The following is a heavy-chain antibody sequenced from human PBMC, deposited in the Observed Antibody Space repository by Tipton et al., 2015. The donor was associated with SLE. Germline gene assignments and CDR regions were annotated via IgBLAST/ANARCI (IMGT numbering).Heavy chain of an antibody. D-gene: IGHD3-3*02. CDR2: FHQSGTT. J-gene: IGHJ6*03. CDR1: NYSLTNDYY. Sequence: TLSLTCSVSNYSLTNDYYWGWVRQPPGKGLEWIGSFHQSGTTCYTPSLKSRVTLLLDMSNNEFSLKLFSVTAADTAVYYCARSLSLSLFGVTIPGAMDVWGKGTTVIVSS. V-gene: IGHV4-38-2*01. CDR3: ARSLSLSLFGVTIPGAMDV.